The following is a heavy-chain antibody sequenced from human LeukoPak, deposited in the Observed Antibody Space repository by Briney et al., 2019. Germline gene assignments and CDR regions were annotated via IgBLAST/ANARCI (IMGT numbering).Heavy chain of an antibody. V-gene: IGHV1-24*01. J-gene: IGHJ4*02. D-gene: IGHD3-22*01. Sequence: ASAKVSCKVSGYTLTELSMHWVRQAPGKGLEWMGGFDPEDGETIYAQTFQGRVTMTEDTSTDTAYMELSSLRSEDTAVYYCATVYDSSGPIDYWGQGTLVNVSS. CDR2: FDPEDGET. CDR3: ATVYDSSGPIDY. CDR1: GYTLTELS.